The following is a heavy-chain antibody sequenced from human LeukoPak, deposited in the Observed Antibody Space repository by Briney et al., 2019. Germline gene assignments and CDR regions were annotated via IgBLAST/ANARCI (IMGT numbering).Heavy chain of an antibody. CDR2: IYTSGST. CDR3: ARGYSSSWYREFFDH. V-gene: IGHV4-4*07. CDR1: GGSIDSFC. D-gene: IGHD6-13*01. Sequence: SETLSLTCTVSGGSIDSFCWSWIRQSAGKGLEWIGRIYTSGSTNYNPSLMSRVSMSIDTSKKQFSLRLSSVTAADTAVYYCARGYSSSWYREFFDHWGQGTLVTVSP. J-gene: IGHJ4*02.